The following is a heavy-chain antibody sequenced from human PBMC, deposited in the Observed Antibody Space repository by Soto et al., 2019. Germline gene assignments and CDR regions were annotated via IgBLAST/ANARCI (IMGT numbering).Heavy chain of an antibody. J-gene: IGHJ6*02. Sequence: SVTQSVPWTVSGGKIVSIGYCWGWNRQHQGKGLEWIGSIYYSGSTYYNPSLKSRVTISVDTSKNQFSLKLSSVTAADTAVYSCARHFRRSAYYYYGMDVWGQGTTVTVSS. CDR3: ARHFRRSAYYYYGMDV. CDR1: GGKIVSIGYC. CDR2: IYYSGST. V-gene: IGHV4-39*01.